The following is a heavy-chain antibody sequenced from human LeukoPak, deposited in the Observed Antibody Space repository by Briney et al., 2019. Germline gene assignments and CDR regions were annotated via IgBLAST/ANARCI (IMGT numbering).Heavy chain of an antibody. CDR3: ARDEFDGYNLGPSIY. CDR1: GFTFRNYA. J-gene: IGHJ4*02. D-gene: IGHD5-24*01. V-gene: IGHV3-30*04. Sequence: SGGSLRLSCVASGFTFRNYAMHWVRQTPDKGLEWVAVISYDGVYKNYADSVKGRFTISRDDPKNTLYLQMNSLRTEDTGLYYSARDEFDGYNLGPSIYWGQGTLVTVSS. CDR2: ISYDGVYK.